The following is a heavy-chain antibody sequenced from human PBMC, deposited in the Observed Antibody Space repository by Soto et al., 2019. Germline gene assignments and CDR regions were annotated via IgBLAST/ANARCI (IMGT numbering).Heavy chain of an antibody. Sequence: GGSLRLSCAASGFTFSSYGMHWVRQAPGKVLEWVAFISYDGMNKYYADSVKGRFTISRDNTKNTLYLQMNSLRAEDTAVHYCAKDMNLLYYDILNGPDCWGQGTLVTVSS. CDR2: ISYDGMNK. J-gene: IGHJ4*02. D-gene: IGHD3-9*01. CDR3: AKDMNLLYYDILNGPDC. V-gene: IGHV3-30*18. CDR1: GFTFSSYG.